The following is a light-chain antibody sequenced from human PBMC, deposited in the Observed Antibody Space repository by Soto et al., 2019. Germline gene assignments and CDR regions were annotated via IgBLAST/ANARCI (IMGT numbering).Light chain of an antibody. J-gene: IGLJ1*01. CDR3: VSWDSSLSAYV. CDR2: DDN. CDR1: SSNIGGKS. V-gene: IGLV1-51*01. Sequence: QSVLTQPPSVSAAPGQKVTISCSGSSSNIGGKSVSWYKRLPGTAPNLLIYDDNTRPSGIPDRFSGSKSGTSATLGITGFQTGDEADYYCVSWDSSLSAYVFGTGTKFTVL.